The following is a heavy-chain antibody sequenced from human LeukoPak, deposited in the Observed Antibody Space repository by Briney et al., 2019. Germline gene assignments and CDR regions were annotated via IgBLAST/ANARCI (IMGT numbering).Heavy chain of an antibody. Sequence: SETLSLTCAVYGGSFSGYYWSWIRQPPGKGLEWIGEINHRGSTNYNPSLKSRVTISVDTSKNQFSLKLSSVTAADTAVYYCARARRGYSYGTTPPYYYYGMDVWGKGTTVTVSS. CDR3: ARARRGYSYGTTPPYYYYGMDV. CDR2: INHRGST. J-gene: IGHJ6*04. D-gene: IGHD5-18*01. CDR1: GGSFSGYY. V-gene: IGHV4-34*01.